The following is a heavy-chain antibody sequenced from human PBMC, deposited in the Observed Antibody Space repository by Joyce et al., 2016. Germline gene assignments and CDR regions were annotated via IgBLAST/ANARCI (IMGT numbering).Heavy chain of an antibody. CDR3: ARDAGFGLDALDI. J-gene: IGHJ3*02. D-gene: IGHD3/OR15-3a*01. CDR1: GDFVSSNSAA. CDR2: TVYRSKLYN. V-gene: IGHV6-1*01. Sequence: QVQLQQSGPGLVKPSQILSLTCAISGDFVSSNSAAWNWIRQSPSRGLEWLGRTVYRSKLYNDYAVSVRSRISINPDTSKNLFSLHLNSVTPEDTAVYYCARDAGFGLDALDIWGQGTMVTVSS.